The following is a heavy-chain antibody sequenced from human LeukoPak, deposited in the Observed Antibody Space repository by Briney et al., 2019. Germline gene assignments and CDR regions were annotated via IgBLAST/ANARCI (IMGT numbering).Heavy chain of an antibody. CDR2: MNPNSGNT. CDR1: GYTFSNYD. D-gene: IGHD3-3*01. V-gene: IGHV1-8*01. CDR3: ARGDAISGVVILDY. J-gene: IGHJ4*02. Sequence: GASVKVSCKVSGYTFSNYDINWVRQATGQGLEWMGWMNPNSGNTGYAQKFQGRVNMTRNTSISTAYMELSSLRSEDTAVYYCARGDAISGVVILDYWGQGTQVTVSS.